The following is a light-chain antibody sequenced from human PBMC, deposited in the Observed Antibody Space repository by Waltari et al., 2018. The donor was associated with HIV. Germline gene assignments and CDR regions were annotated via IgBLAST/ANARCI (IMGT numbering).Light chain of an antibody. CDR1: RSHVGGYNY. J-gene: IGLJ3*02. CDR2: EVS. Sequence: QSALTQPASVSGSPGQSIPLSCTGTRSHVGGYNYVSWFQQHPGKAPKLMIYEVSNRPSGVSNRFSGSKSGNTASLTISGLQAEDEADYYCSSYTTSSTLVFGGGTKLTV. V-gene: IGLV2-14*01. CDR3: SSYTTSSTLV.